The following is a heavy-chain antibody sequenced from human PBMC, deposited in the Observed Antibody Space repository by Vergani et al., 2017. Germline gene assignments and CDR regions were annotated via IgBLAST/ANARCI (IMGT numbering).Heavy chain of an antibody. CDR2: NYPGDSDT. V-gene: IGHV5-51*01. CDR1: GYSFTSYW. D-gene: IGHD2-2*01. J-gene: IGHJ5*02. CDR3: ARXIVVVPAAKWDGDRWFDP. Sequence: EVQLVQSGAEVKKPGESLKISCKGSGYSFTSYWIGWVRQMPGKGLEWMGINYPGDSDTRYSPSFQGQVTISADKSISTAYMQWSSLKASDTAMYYCARXIVVVPAAKWDGDRWFDPWGQGTLVTVSS.